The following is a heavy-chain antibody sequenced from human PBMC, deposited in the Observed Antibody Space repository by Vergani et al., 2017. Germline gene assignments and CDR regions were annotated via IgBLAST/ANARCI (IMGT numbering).Heavy chain of an antibody. V-gene: IGHV4-59*01. J-gene: IGHJ6*03. CDR3: ARVVSGWYPNYYYMDV. D-gene: IGHD6-19*01. CDR2: IYYSGST. Sequence: QVQLQESGPGLVKPSETLYLTCTVSGGSISSYYWSWIRQPPGKGLEWIGYIYYSGSTNYNPSLKSRVTISVDTSKNQFSLKLSCVTAADTAVYYCARVVSGWYPNYYYMDVWGKGTTVTVSS. CDR1: GGSISSYY.